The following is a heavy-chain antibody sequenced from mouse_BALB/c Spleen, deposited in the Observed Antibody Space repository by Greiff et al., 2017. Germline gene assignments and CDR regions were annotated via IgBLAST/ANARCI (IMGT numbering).Heavy chain of an antibody. CDR3: ARLYAMDY. J-gene: IGHJ4*01. CDR2: ISSGGGST. Sequence: EVKLVESGGGLVKPGGSLKLSCAASGFAFSSYDMSWVRQTPEKRLEWVAYISSGGGSTYYPDTVKGRFTISRDNAKNTLYLQMSSLKSEDTAMYYCARLYAMDYWGQGTSVTVS. V-gene: IGHV5-12-1*01. CDR1: GFAFSSYD.